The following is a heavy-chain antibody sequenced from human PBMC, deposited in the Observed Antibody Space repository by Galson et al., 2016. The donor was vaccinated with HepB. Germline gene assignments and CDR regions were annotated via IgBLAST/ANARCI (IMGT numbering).Heavy chain of an antibody. Sequence: LSLTCTVSGGSISSYYWSWIRQPPGKGLEWIGYIYYSGSTNYNPSLKSRVTISVDTSKNQFSLKLSSVTAADTAVYYCARVRNYYDSSGYKHYFDYGGQGTLVTVSS. J-gene: IGHJ4*02. CDR1: GGSISSYY. CDR3: ARVRNYYDSSGYKHYFDY. CDR2: IYYSGST. V-gene: IGHV4-59*01. D-gene: IGHD3-22*01.